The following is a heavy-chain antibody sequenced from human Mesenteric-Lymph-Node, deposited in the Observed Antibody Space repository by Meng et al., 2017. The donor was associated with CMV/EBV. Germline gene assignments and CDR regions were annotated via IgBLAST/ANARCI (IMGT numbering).Heavy chain of an antibody. CDR1: GFSLSTSGVG. Sequence: QITLKESGPTVVKPTQTLTLTCTFSGFSLSTSGVGVGWIRQPPGKALEWLALIYWDDDKRYSPSLKSRLTITKDTSKNQVVLTMTNMDPVDTATYYCAHSSGIAAAGPFYFDYWGQGTLVTVSS. V-gene: IGHV2-5*02. CDR3: AHSSGIAAAGPFYFDY. CDR2: IYWDDDK. J-gene: IGHJ4*02. D-gene: IGHD6-13*01.